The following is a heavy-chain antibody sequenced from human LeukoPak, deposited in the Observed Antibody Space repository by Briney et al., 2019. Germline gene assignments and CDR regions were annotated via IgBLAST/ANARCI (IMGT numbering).Heavy chain of an antibody. J-gene: IGHJ3*02. D-gene: IGHD5-24*01. Sequence: ASVKVSCKASGYTFTKSYIHRVRQAPGQRLEWMGLINPGGDNTKYAQNFQGRVTMTSDTSARTVYMELSSLRSEDTAIYYCARIRDGYNDAYDIWGQGTVVTVPS. CDR2: INPGGDNT. V-gene: IGHV1-46*01. CDR1: GYTFTKSY. CDR3: ARIRDGYNDAYDI.